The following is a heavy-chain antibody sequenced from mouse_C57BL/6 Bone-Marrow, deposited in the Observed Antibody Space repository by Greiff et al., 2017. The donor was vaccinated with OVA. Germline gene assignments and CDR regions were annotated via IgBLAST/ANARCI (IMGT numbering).Heavy chain of an antibody. CDR3: GSPLGSRPDYLDY. Sequence: VQLQQSGAELARPGASVKLSCKASGYTFTSYGISWVKQRTGQGLEWIGEIYPRSGNTYYNEKFKGKATLTADKSSSTAYMELSSLTSEDSAVLFRGSPLGSRPDYLDYWGQGTPPPVSS. J-gene: IGHJ2*01. CDR2: IYPRSGNT. D-gene: IGHD4-1*01. V-gene: IGHV1-81*01. CDR1: GYTFTSYG.